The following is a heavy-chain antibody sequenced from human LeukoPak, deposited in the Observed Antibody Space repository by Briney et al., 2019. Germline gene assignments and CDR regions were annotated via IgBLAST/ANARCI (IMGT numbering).Heavy chain of an antibody. Sequence: GGSLRLSCAASGFTFDDYAMHWVRQAPGKGLEWVSGISWNSGSIGYADSVKGRFTISRDNAKNSLYLQMNSLRAEDTAVYYCARDSVVGAPDFDYWGQGTLVTVSS. CDR1: GFTFDDYA. CDR3: ARDSVVGAPDFDY. D-gene: IGHD1-26*01. CDR2: ISWNSGSI. V-gene: IGHV3-9*01. J-gene: IGHJ4*02.